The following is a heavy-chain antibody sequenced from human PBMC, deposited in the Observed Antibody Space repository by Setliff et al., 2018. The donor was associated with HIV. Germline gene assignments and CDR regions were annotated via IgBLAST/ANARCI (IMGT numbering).Heavy chain of an antibody. D-gene: IGHD1-26*01. CDR3: ARRRPPPSGMYSSYYMDV. J-gene: IGHJ6*03. CDR1: GGLISTYY. Sequence: SETLSLTCTVSGGLISTYYWTWIRQSPGKGLEWIGHVSYSGSTNYNPSLKSRVTISVDTSKNHFSLNLNSVTAADTAIYYCARRRPPPSGMYSSYYMDVWGKGTAVTVSS. CDR2: VSYSGST. V-gene: IGHV4-59*08.